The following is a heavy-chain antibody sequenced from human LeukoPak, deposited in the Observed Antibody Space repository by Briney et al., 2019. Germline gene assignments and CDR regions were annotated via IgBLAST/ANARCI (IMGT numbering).Heavy chain of an antibody. J-gene: IGHJ2*01. V-gene: IGHV3-53*01. CDR3: ARDGSRSIAAAGDWYFDL. Sequence: GGSLRLSCAASGFTVSSNYMSWVRQAPGKGLEWVSVIYSGGSTYYADSVKGRFTISRDNSKNTLYLQMNSLRAEDTAVYYCARDGSRSIAAAGDWYFDLWGRGTLVTVSS. CDR1: GFTVSSNY. D-gene: IGHD6-13*01. CDR2: IYSGGST.